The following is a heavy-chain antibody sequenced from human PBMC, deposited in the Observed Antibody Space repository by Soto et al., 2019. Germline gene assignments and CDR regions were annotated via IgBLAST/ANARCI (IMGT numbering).Heavy chain of an antibody. CDR3: ARGDTAMATTGYFDY. CDR1: GGTFSSYA. J-gene: IGHJ4*02. Sequence: QVQLVQSGAEVKKPGSSVKVSCKASGGTFSSYAISWVRQAPGQGLEWMGGIIPIFGTANYAQKFQGRVTITADESTSTAYRELSSLRSEDTAVYYCARGDTAMATTGYFDYWGKGTLVTVSS. V-gene: IGHV1-69*12. D-gene: IGHD5-18*01. CDR2: IIPIFGTA.